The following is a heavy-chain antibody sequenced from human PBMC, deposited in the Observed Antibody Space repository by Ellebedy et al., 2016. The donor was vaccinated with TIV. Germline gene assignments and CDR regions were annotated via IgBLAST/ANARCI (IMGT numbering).Heavy chain of an antibody. Sequence: GESLKISCAASGSTISGSAIQWVRRASGKGQEWVGRIRSKGDRYATEYTASVNGRFTISRDDSKNTAYLQMNSLETEDTAVYYCAIKYYYDSSGYTIDYWGQGTLVTVTS. CDR2: IRSKGDRYAT. CDR1: GSTISGSA. V-gene: IGHV3-73*01. J-gene: IGHJ4*02. D-gene: IGHD3-22*01. CDR3: AIKYYYDSSGYTIDY.